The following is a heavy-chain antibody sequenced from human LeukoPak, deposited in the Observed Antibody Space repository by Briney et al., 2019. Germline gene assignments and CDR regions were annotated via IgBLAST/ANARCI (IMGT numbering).Heavy chain of an antibody. D-gene: IGHD3-22*01. CDR2: INPNSGGT. Sequence: ASVKVSCKASGYTFTGYYMHWVRQPPGQGLEWMGWINPNSGGTNYAQKFQGRVTMTRDTSISTAYMELSRLRSDDTAVYYCARGEDSSGYYYGYWGQGTLVTVSS. J-gene: IGHJ4*02. CDR3: ARGEDSSGYYYGY. V-gene: IGHV1-2*02. CDR1: GYTFTGYY.